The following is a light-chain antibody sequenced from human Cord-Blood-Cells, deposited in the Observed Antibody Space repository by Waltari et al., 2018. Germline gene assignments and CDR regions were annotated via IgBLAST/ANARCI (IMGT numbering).Light chain of an antibody. CDR3: MQRIEFPST. Sequence: DIVMTQTPLSLPLTPGEPASISCRSSQSLLDSDDGNTYLDWYLQKPGQSPQLLIYTLSNRASGVPDRFSGSGSGTDFTLKISRVEAEDVGVYYCMQRIEFPSTFGQGTKVEIK. J-gene: IGKJ1*01. V-gene: IGKV2-40*01. CDR1: QSLLDSDDGNTY. CDR2: TLS.